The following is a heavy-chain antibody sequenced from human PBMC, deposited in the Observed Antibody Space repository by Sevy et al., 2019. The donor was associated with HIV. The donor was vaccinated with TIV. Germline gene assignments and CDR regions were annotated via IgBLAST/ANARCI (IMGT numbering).Heavy chain of an antibody. J-gene: IGHJ4*02. CDR1: GFIFDDYG. V-gene: IGHV3-20*04. CDR2: IIWNGVGT. D-gene: IGHD2-21*02. CDR3: ASEKSCGGACYHFDI. Sequence: GGSLRLSCVASGFIFDDYGMSWVRQTPGKGLEWVSSIIWNGVGTNYADSVKGRFSISRDNSKNSLYLQMNSLRAEDTAFYYCASEKSCGGACYHFDIWGQGTLVTVSS.